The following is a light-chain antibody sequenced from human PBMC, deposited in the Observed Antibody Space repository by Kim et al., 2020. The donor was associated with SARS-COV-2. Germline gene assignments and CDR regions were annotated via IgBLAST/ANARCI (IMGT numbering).Light chain of an antibody. Sequence: EIVLTQSPATLSFSPGERATLSCRASQGISSYLAWYQQKPGQAPRLLIYDASNRATGIPARFSGSGSGTDFTLTISSLEPEDFAVYYCQQRTSWPTVTFGGGTKVEI. CDR3: QQRTSWPTVT. V-gene: IGKV3-11*01. CDR2: DAS. J-gene: IGKJ4*01. CDR1: QGISSY.